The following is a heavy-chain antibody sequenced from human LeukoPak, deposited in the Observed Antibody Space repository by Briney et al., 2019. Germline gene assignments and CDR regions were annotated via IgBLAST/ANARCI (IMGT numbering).Heavy chain of an antibody. CDR1: GLTFSSYV. CDR3: AKDRGYSYGSLDY. Sequence: GGSLRLSCAASGLTFSSYVMSWVRQAPGKGLEWVSAISGSGGSTYYADSVKGRFTISRDNSKNMLYVQMNSLRAEDTAVYYCAKDRGYSYGSLDYWGQGTLVTVSS. V-gene: IGHV3-23*01. CDR2: ISGSGGST. D-gene: IGHD5-18*01. J-gene: IGHJ4*02.